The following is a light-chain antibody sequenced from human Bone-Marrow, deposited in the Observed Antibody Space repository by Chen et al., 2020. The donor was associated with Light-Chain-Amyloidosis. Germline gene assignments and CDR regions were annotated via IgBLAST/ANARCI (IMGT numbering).Light chain of an antibody. CDR1: NIGSTS. CDR2: DDS. V-gene: IGLV3-21*02. J-gene: IGLJ3*02. Sequence: SYLLTQPSSVSVAPGPTVTIACGGNNIGSTSVHWYQQTPGQAPLLVVYDDSDRPSGIPERLSGSNSGNTATLTISRVEAGDEADYYCQVWDRSSDRPVFGGGTKLTVL. CDR3: QVWDRSSDRPV.